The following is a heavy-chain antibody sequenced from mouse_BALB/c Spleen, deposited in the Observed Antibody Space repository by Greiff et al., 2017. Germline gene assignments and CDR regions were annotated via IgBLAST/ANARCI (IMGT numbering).Heavy chain of an antibody. Sequence: EVQRVESGGGLVKPGGSLKLSCAASGFTFSDYYMYWVRQTPEKRLEWVATISDGGSYTYYPDSVKGRFTISRDNAKNNLYLQMSSLKSEDTAMYYCARGKGQLRDYYAMDYWGQGTSVTVSS. D-gene: IGHD3-2*02. CDR2: ISDGGSYT. CDR1: GFTFSDYY. CDR3: ARGKGQLRDYYAMDY. V-gene: IGHV5-4*02. J-gene: IGHJ4*01.